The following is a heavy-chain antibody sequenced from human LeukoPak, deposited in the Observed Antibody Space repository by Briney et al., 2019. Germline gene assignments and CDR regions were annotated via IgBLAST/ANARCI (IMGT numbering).Heavy chain of an antibody. V-gene: IGHV1-8*01. CDR3: ARGAWDYDGKDY. CDR1: GYTFTSYD. D-gene: IGHD1-7*01. Sequence: ASVKVSCKASGYTFTSYDINWVRQATGQGLEWMGWMNPNSGNTGCAQKFQGRVTMTRNTSISTAYMELSSLRSEDTAVYYCARGAWDYDGKDYWGQGTLVTVSS. CDR2: MNPNSGNT. J-gene: IGHJ4*02.